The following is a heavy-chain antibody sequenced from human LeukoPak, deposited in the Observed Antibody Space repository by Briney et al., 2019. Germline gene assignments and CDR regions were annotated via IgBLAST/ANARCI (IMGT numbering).Heavy chain of an antibody. Sequence: ASVKVSCKASGYTFTHYGITWMRQTPGQGLEWMGWISASNGNTNYAQRFQGRITMTTDTSTSTVYMELRSLTSDDTAVYHGSRSYFGSRSSDAFDVWGKGASVVVPS. D-gene: IGHD3-10*01. CDR1: GYTFTHYG. CDR3: SRSYFGSRSSDAFDV. J-gene: IGHJ3*01. V-gene: IGHV1-18*01. CDR2: ISASNGNT.